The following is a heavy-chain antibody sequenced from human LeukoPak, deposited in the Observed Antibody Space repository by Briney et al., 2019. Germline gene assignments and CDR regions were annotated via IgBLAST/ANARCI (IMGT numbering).Heavy chain of an antibody. V-gene: IGHV3-48*03. CDR3: TRGYCSGTSCHHFDY. CDR2: ISSSGSTI. D-gene: IGHD2-2*01. J-gene: IGHJ4*02. CDR1: GFTFSSYE. Sequence: PGGSLRLSCAASGFTFSSYEMNWVRQAPGKGLEWVSYISSSGSTIYYADSVKGRFTISRDNAKNSLYLQMNSLRAEDTAVYYCTRGYCSGTSCHHFDYWGQGTLVTVSS.